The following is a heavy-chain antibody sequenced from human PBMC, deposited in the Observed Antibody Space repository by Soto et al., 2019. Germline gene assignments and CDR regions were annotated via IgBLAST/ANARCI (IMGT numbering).Heavy chain of an antibody. CDR3: ASDNGYYFQAAFDI. J-gene: IGHJ3*02. CDR1: GFTFSSYA. D-gene: IGHD3-22*01. Sequence: PGGSLRLSCAASGFTFSSYAMSWVRQAPGKGLEWVSVIYSGGSTYYADSVKGRFTISRDNSKNTLYLQMNSLRAEDTAVYYCASDNGYYFQAAFDIWGQGTMVTVSS. CDR2: IYSGGST. V-gene: IGHV3-53*01.